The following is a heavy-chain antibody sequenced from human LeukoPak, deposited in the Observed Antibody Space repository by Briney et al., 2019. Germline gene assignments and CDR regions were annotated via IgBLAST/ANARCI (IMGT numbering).Heavy chain of an antibody. Sequence: SETPSLTCTVSGGSISNSNYYWDWIRQPPGKGLAWIGSIYYSGSTYYNPSLKSRVTISVDTSKNQFSLKLSSVTAADTAVYYCARVPPGSSENFDYWGQGTLVTVSS. CDR3: ARVPPGSSENFDY. CDR2: IYYSGST. J-gene: IGHJ4*02. D-gene: IGHD1-26*01. V-gene: IGHV4-39*07. CDR1: GGSISNSNYY.